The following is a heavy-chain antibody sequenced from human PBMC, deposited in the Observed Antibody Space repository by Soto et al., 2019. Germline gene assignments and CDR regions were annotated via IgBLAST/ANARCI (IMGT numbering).Heavy chain of an antibody. J-gene: IGHJ4*02. Sequence: QVQLVQSGAXXXKPGASVXXXXXASGYTLNTYGITWVRQAPGQGLEWMGWISANNDHTNYPQKLQGRVTMTTDTSTSTAYMELRSLTSDDTAVYYCARGTYFDYWGQGTLVTVSS. V-gene: IGHV1-18*01. CDR1: GYTLNTYG. CDR3: ARGTYFDY. CDR2: ISANNDHT.